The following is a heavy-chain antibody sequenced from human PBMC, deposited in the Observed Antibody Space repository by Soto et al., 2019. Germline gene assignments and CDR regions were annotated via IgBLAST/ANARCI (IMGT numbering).Heavy chain of an antibody. CDR1: GFTFSSYG. V-gene: IGHV3-33*06. Sequence: GGSLRLSCAASGFTFSSYGMHWVRQAPGKGLEWVAVIWYDGSNKYYADSVKGRFTISRDNSKDTLYLQMNSLRAEDTAVYYCANDVWYHYGSGTTRNSCGQGPLVTVSS. CDR2: IWYDGSNK. CDR3: ANDVWYHYGSGTTRNS. D-gene: IGHD3-10*01. J-gene: IGHJ4*02.